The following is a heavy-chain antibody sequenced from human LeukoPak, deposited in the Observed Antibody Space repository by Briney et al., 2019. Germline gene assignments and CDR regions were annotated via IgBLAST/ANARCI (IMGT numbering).Heavy chain of an antibody. CDR3: ARSGSGYFDY. J-gene: IGHJ4*02. CDR1: GITLSDYW. V-gene: IGHV3-7*01. CDR2: IKQDGSEK. Sequence: GGSLRLSCAASGITLSDYWMSWVRHAPGKGLEWVANIKQDGSEKYYRDSVQGRFTISRDNAKNSLYLQMNSLRAEDTAVYYCARSGSGYFDYWGQGSLATVSS.